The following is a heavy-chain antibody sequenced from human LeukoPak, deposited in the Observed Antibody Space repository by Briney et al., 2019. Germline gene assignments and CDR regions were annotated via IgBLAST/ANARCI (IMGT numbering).Heavy chain of an antibody. CDR3: ARDPPYYYDSSGYEGGDY. Sequence: GGSLRFSCAASGFTFSSYEMNWVRQAPGEGLKWVSYISSRGSTIYYADSVKGRFTISRDNAKNSLYLQMNSLRAEDTAVYYCARDPPYYYDSSGYEGGDYWGQGTLVTVSS. D-gene: IGHD3-22*01. V-gene: IGHV3-48*03. CDR2: ISSRGSTI. CDR1: GFTFSSYE. J-gene: IGHJ4*02.